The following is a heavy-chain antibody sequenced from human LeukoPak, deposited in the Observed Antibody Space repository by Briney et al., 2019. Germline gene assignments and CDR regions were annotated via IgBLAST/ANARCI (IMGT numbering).Heavy chain of an antibody. Sequence: ASVKVSCKASGYTFTSYAMNWVRQAPGQGLEWMGWINTNTGNPTYAQGFTGRFVFSLDTSVSTAYLQISSLKAEDTAVYYCASEIWCTNGVCSNDYWGQGTLVTVSS. V-gene: IGHV7-4-1*02. CDR3: ASEIWCTNGVCSNDY. D-gene: IGHD2-8*01. CDR2: INTNTGNP. CDR1: GYTFTSYA. J-gene: IGHJ4*02.